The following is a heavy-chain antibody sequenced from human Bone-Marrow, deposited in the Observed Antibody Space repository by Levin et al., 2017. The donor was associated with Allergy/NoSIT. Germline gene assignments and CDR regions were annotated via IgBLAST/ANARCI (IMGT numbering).Heavy chain of an antibody. CDR1: GFIFDDFA. Sequence: GGSLRLSCAASGFIFDDFAMHWVRQAPGKGLEWVSGISWNSDSISYVDSVKGRFTISRDNAKNSLNLQMNSLRAEDTALYYCLGMCSGGSCYGGDWGQGTLVTVSP. V-gene: IGHV3-9*01. D-gene: IGHD2-15*01. CDR3: LGMCSGGSCYGGD. J-gene: IGHJ4*02. CDR2: ISWNSDSI.